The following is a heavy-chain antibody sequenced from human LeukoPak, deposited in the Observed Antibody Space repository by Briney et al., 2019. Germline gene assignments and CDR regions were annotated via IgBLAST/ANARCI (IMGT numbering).Heavy chain of an antibody. CDR3: AKSQTGTTSFDY. CDR1: GFTFDDYA. J-gene: IGHJ4*02. D-gene: IGHD1-7*01. V-gene: IGHV3-9*01. Sequence: GGSLRLSCAASGFTFDDYAMHWVRQAPGKGLEWVSGIGWNSGSIGYADSVKGRYTISRDNAKNSLYLQMNSLRAEDTALYYCAKSQTGTTSFDYWGQGTLVTVSS. CDR2: IGWNSGSI.